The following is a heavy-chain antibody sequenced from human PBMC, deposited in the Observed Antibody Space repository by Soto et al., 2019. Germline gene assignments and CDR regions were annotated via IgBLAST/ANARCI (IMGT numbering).Heavy chain of an antibody. J-gene: IGHJ3*02. CDR1: GFTFDDYA. D-gene: IGHD3-3*01. CDR3: AKLLGAGYYGAFDI. CDR2: ISWDGGST. V-gene: IGHV3-43D*04. Sequence: PGGSLRLSCAASGFTFDDYAMHWVRQAPGKGLEWVSLISWDGGSTYYADSVKGRFTISRDNSKNSLYLQMDSLRAEDTALYYCAKLLGAGYYGAFDIWGQGTMVTVSS.